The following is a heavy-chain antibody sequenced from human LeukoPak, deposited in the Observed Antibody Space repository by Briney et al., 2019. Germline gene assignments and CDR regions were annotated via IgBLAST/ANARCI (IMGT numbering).Heavy chain of an antibody. Sequence: ASVKVSCKASGYTFINYYIHWVRQAPGQGLEWMGLIGPSGGNTNYAQNFQGRVTMTRDTSTRTVYMEMSSLRSEDTAVYYCARVRDGYNDAYDMWGQGTVVTVPS. CDR2: IGPSGGNT. CDR1: GYTFINYY. D-gene: IGHD5-24*01. J-gene: IGHJ3*02. V-gene: IGHV1-46*01. CDR3: ARVRDGYNDAYDM.